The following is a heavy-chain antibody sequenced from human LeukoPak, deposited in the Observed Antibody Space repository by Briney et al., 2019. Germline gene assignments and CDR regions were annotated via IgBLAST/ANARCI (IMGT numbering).Heavy chain of an antibody. V-gene: IGHV4-38-2*01. D-gene: IGHD1-26*01. Sequence: PSETLSLTCAVSGYSIRSVYYWGWIRRPPGKGLEWIGTIDHSGGTYYNPSLRSRVTMSVDTSKNQFSLKLSSVTAADTAFYYCARNGGYGKFDYWGQGTLVTVSS. CDR2: IDHSGGT. CDR3: ARNGGYGKFDY. CDR1: GYSIRSVYY. J-gene: IGHJ4*02.